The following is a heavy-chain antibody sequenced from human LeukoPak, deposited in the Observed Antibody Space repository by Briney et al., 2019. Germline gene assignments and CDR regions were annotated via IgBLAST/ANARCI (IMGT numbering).Heavy chain of an antibody. CDR3: AKDLLLVLHHSNVSSGYYYGGDVYRQYYYYYYGMDV. CDR2: ISYDGSNK. Sequence: SGGSLRLSCAASGFTFSSYGMHWVRQAPGKGLEWVAVISYDGSNKYYADAVEGRFNIYRDNYKNTLHLQMNSLRAEDTAVYYCAKDLLLVLHHSNVSSGYYYGGDVYRQYYYYYYGMDVWGQGTTVTVSS. V-gene: IGHV3-30*18. CDR1: GFTFSSYG. J-gene: IGHJ6*02. D-gene: IGHD3-22*01.